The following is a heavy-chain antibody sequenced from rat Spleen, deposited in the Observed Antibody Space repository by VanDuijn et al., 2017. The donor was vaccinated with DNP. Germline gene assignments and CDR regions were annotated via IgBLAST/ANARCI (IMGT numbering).Heavy chain of an antibody. CDR3: ARPDY. CDR2: ISHDGSST. Sequence: EVQLVETGGGLVQPGRSLKLSCAASGFTFSDYNMAWVRQAPKKGLEWVATISHDGSSTYYRDSVKGRFTISRDNARSTLFLQMDSLKSEDTATYFCARPDYWGQGVLVTVSS. V-gene: IGHV5-7*01. CDR1: GFTFSDYN. J-gene: IGHJ2*01.